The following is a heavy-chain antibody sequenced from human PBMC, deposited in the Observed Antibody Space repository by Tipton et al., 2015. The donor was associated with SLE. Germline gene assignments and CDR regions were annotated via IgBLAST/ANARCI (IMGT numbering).Heavy chain of an antibody. V-gene: IGHV4-59*01. Sequence: LRLSCTVAGGSISSYYWSWIRQPPGKGLEWIGYIYYSGSTNYNPSLKSRVTISVDTSKNKFSLTLSSVTAAETAVYYCAREGVGAFDIWGQGTMVTVSS. CDR2: IYYSGST. CDR3: AREGVGAFDI. J-gene: IGHJ3*02. CDR1: GGSISSYY.